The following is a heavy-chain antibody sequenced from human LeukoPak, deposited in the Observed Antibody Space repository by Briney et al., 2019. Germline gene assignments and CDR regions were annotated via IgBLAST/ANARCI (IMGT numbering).Heavy chain of an antibody. V-gene: IGHV3-23*01. J-gene: IGHJ4*02. D-gene: IGHD6-13*01. CDR3: ARIDSSWFYFDY. CDR2: ITGSGATT. CDR1: GFTFSGHG. Sequence: GGSLRLSCAASGFTFSGHGMNWVRQAPGKGLEWVSGITGSGATTYYTDSVKGRFTISRDNSKNTLYLQMNSLRAEDTAVYYCARIDSSWFYFDYWGQGTLVTVSS.